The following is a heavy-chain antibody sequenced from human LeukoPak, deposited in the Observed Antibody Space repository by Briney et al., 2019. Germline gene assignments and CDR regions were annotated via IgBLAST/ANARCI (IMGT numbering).Heavy chain of an antibody. Sequence: GESLKISCKGSGYSFTSYWIGWVRQMPGKGLEWMGIIYPGDSDTRYSPSFQGQVTISADKSISTAYLQWSSLKASDTAMYYCARRELGYGSGSYYNGGFLDWGQGTLVTVSS. D-gene: IGHD3-10*01. CDR1: GYSFTSYW. CDR3: ARRELGYGSGSYYNGGFLD. J-gene: IGHJ4*02. CDR2: IYPGDSDT. V-gene: IGHV5-51*01.